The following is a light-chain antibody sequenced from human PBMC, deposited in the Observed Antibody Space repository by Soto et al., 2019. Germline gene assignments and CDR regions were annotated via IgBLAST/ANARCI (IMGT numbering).Light chain of an antibody. CDR1: SSDIGAYDL. CDR2: EVT. Sequence: QSVLTQPASVSGSPGQSITISCSGTSSDIGAYDLVSWYQQHPGRAPKLIIYEVTNRPSGISYRFSGSKSGNTASLTISGLQVEDEADYYCSSFRSGGTRVLFGGGTKLTVL. V-gene: IGLV2-14*01. CDR3: SSFRSGGTRVL. J-gene: IGLJ2*01.